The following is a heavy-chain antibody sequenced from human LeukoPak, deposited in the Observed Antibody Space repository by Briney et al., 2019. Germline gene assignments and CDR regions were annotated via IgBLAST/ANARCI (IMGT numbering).Heavy chain of an antibody. CDR2: ISWNSGSI. J-gene: IGHJ4*02. Sequence: GGSLRLSCAVSGFTFDDYAMHWVRQVPGKGLEWVSGISWNSGSIGYADSVKGRFTISRDNAKNSLYLQMNSLRAEDMALYYCAKDATGGTYGEFDYWGQGTLVTVSS. CDR1: GFTFDDYA. V-gene: IGHV3-9*03. D-gene: IGHD4-17*01. CDR3: AKDATGGTYGEFDY.